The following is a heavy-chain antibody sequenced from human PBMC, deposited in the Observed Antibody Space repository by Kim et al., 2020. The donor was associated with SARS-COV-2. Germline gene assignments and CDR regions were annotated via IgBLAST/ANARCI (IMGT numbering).Heavy chain of an antibody. CDR2: IYYSGST. V-gene: IGHV4-59*08. J-gene: IGHJ5*02. CDR3: AGYYYGSGSYNTNWFDP. D-gene: IGHD3-10*01. CDR1: GGSISSYY. Sequence: SETLSLTCTVSGGSISSYYWSWIRQPPGKGLEWIGYIYYSGSTNYNTSLKSRVTISVDTSKNQFSRKLSSVPAADTAAYYCAGYYYGSGSYNTNWFDPWGQGTLVTVSS.